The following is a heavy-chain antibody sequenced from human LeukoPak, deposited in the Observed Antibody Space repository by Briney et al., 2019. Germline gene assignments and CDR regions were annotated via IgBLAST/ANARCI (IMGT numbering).Heavy chain of an antibody. Sequence: SETLSPTCAVYGGSFSGYYWSWIRQPPGKGLEWIGEINHSGSTNYNPSLKSRVTISVDTSKNQFSLKLSSVTAADTAVYYCARLYDYVWGSYRYTRGASDIWGQGTMVTVSS. CDR1: GGSFSGYY. J-gene: IGHJ3*02. D-gene: IGHD3-16*02. V-gene: IGHV4-34*01. CDR3: ARLYDYVWGSYRYTRGASDI. CDR2: INHSGST.